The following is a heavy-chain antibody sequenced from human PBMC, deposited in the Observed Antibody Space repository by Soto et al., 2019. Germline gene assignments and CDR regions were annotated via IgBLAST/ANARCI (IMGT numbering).Heavy chain of an antibody. Sequence: GGSLRLSCAASGFTFGDYAMQWVRQAPGKGLEWVSAISWNSGSIDYADSVKGRFTISRDNSQNTLFLQMKRLTVDDTAIYYCAAPRDEYGSGVSWFTYGMDICGKGTKVTVS. CDR2: ISWNSGSI. CDR1: GFTFGDYA. V-gene: IGHV3-9*01. CDR3: AAPRDEYGSGVSWFTYGMDI. J-gene: IGHJ6*03. D-gene: IGHD3-10*01.